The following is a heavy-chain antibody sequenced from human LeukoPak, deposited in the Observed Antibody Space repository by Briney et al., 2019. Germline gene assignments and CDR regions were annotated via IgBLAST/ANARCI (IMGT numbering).Heavy chain of an antibody. D-gene: IGHD2-2*01. CDR1: GYSFTSYW. V-gene: IGHV5-51*01. CDR2: IYPGDSDT. CDR3: ARLLILGHCSPNSCGGWNY. Sequence: GESLKISCKGSGYSFTSYWIGWVRQMPGKGLEWMGIIYPGDSDTRYSPSFQGQVTISVDKSISTAYLQWSSLKASDTAMYYCARLLILGHCSPNSCGGWNYWGQGTLVTVSS. J-gene: IGHJ4*02.